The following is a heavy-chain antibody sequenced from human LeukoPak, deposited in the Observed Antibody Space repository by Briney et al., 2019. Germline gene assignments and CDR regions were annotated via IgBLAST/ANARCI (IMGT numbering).Heavy chain of an antibody. V-gene: IGHV1-2*02. CDR1: GYTFTGYY. D-gene: IGHD3-9*01. Sequence: ASVKVSCKASGYTFTGYYMHWVRQAPGQGLEWMGWINTNSGGTSYAQKFQDRVTMTRDTSITTAYMELSRLTSDDTAVYYCARVQYFDRTLRYYAMDVWGQGTTVTVSS. J-gene: IGHJ6*02. CDR3: ARVQYFDRTLRYYAMDV. CDR2: INTNSGGT.